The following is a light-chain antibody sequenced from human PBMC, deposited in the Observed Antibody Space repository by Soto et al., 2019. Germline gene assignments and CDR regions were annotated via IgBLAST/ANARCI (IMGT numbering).Light chain of an antibody. CDR3: QQYGCSPIT. V-gene: IGKV3-20*01. CDR1: QSVSSSF. J-gene: IGKJ5*01. Sequence: EVVMTLSPGTLSLSPGGRAPTYCRASQSVSSSFLAWYQQTPGQAPRIIIYGASSRATGIPDRCSGRWSGTDCTLTISILEPEDGAVYCCQQYGCSPITLGQGTRLEIK. CDR2: GAS.